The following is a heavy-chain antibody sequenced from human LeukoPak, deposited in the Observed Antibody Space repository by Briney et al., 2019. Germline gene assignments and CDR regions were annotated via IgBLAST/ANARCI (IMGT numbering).Heavy chain of an antibody. CDR3: AREGGQLARGDY. D-gene: IGHD6-13*01. J-gene: IGHJ4*02. V-gene: IGHV3-21*01. CDR2: ISSSSSYI. CDR1: GFTFSSYS. Sequence: GGSLRLSCAASGFTFSSYSMNWVRQAPGKGLEWVSSISSSSSYIYYADSVKGRFTISRDNAKNSLYLQTNSLRAEDTAVYYCAREGGQLARGDYWGQGTLVTVSS.